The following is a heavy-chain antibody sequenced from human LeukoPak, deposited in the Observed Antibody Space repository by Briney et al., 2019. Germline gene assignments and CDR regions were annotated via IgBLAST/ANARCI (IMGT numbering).Heavy chain of an antibody. D-gene: IGHD3-3*01. CDR2: INPSSGGT. J-gene: IGHJ3*02. CDR3: ARDLEWLYPGGAFDI. Sequence: GASVKVSCKASGYTFTGYYMHWVRQAPGQGLEWMGWINPSSGGTNYAQKFQGRVTMTRDTSISTAYMELSRLRSDDTAVYYCARDLEWLYPGGAFDIWGQGTMVTVSS. V-gene: IGHV1-2*02. CDR1: GYTFTGYY.